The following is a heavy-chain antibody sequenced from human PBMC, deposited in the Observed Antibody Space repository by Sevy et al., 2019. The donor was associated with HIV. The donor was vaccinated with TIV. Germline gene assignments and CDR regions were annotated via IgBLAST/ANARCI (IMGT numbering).Heavy chain of an antibody. D-gene: IGHD3-22*01. Sequence: ASVKVSCKASGYTFTEYYVHWLRQAPGQGLEWMGWINPQTGGTYFAKKFQDRVTLTTATSINAVYMELSGLKFDDTAVFYCARMGVYFDTSGYYPLKYWGLGTLVTVSS. CDR2: INPQTGGT. V-gene: IGHV1-2*02. J-gene: IGHJ4*02. CDR1: GYTFTEYY. CDR3: ARMGVYFDTSGYYPLKY.